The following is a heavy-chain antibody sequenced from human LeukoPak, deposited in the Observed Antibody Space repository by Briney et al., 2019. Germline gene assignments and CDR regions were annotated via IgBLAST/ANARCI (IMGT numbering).Heavy chain of an antibody. J-gene: IGHJ4*02. D-gene: IGHD2-2*01. CDR2: ISSSSSTI. Sequence: GGSLRLSCAASGFTFSSYSMNWVRQAPGKGLEWVSYISSSSSTIYYADSVKGRFTISRDNAKNSLCLQMDSLRAEDTAVYYCAKDLREYCSSTTCYAFDYWGQGTLVTVSS. CDR3: AKDLREYCSSTTCYAFDY. V-gene: IGHV3-48*01. CDR1: GFTFSSYS.